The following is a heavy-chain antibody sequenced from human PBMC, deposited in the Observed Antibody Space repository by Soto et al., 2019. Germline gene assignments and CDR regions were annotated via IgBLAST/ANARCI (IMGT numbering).Heavy chain of an antibody. J-gene: IGHJ6*02. CDR1: GFTFSSYS. Sequence: LRLSCAASGFTFSSYSMNWVRQAPGQGLEWVSSISSSSSYIYYADSVKGRFTISRDNAKNSLYLLMIRLRGEDTVVYYCARGMWGQGMDVWGQGTKVTVSS. V-gene: IGHV3-21*01. CDR3: ARGMWGQGMDV. CDR2: ISSSSSYI. D-gene: IGHD1-26*01.